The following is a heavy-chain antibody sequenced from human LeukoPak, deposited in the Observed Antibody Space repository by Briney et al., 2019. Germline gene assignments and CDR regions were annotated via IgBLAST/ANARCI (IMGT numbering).Heavy chain of an antibody. CDR2: ISAYNGNT. CDR1: GYTFTSYG. D-gene: IGHD6-13*01. V-gene: IGHV1-18*01. J-gene: IGHJ4*02. CDR3: ARARVAAAAGTSDY. Sequence: ASVTVSCKASGYTFTSYGISWVRQAPGQGLEWMGWISAYNGNTNYAQKLQGRVTMTTDTSTSTAYMELRSLRSDDTAVYYCARARVAAAAGTSDYWGQGTLVTVSS.